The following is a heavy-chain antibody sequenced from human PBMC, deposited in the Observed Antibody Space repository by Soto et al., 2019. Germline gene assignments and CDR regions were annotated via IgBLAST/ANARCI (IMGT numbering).Heavy chain of an antibody. Sequence: ASVKVSCKASGYIFTTYALHWVRQAPGQRLEWMGWINAGKGNTKYSQKFQDRVTITRDTSASVAYMELSSLASEDTAVYYCARSEVIPEGCDYWGQGALVTVSS. CDR2: INAGKGNT. D-gene: IGHD3-16*02. CDR3: ARSEVIPEGCDY. V-gene: IGHV1-3*01. CDR1: GYIFTTYA. J-gene: IGHJ4*02.